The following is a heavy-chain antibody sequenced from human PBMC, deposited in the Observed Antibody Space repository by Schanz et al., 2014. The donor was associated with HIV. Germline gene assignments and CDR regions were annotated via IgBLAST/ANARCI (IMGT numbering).Heavy chain of an antibody. D-gene: IGHD2-2*01. CDR3: ARDVAGCSGTSCYSDAFDI. CDR2: IWYDGTNK. CDR1: GFTFSSYG. V-gene: IGHV3-33*01. Sequence: QVQLVESGGGVVQPGRSLRLSCAASGFTFSSYGMHWVRQAPGKGLEWVAVIWYDGTNKYYADSVKGRFTISRDNSKNTLFLQTNSLRAADTAVYFCARDVAGCSGTSCYSDAFDIWGQGTLVTVSS. J-gene: IGHJ3*02.